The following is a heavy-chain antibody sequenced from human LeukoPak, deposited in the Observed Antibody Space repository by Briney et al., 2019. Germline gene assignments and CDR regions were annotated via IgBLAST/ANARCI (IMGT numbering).Heavy chain of an antibody. CDR2: VDPSASYT. V-gene: IGHV5-10-1*01. CDR1: GYSFTSYW. J-gene: IGHJ5*02. D-gene: IGHD3-10*01. Sequence: ESLKISCMGSGYSFTSYWISWVRQMTGKGLEWMGRVDPSASYTNYSPSFQGHVTISADKSISTAYLQWSSMKASDTAMYYCARRHYYGSVYWFDPWGQGTLVTVSS. CDR3: ARRHYYGSVYWFDP.